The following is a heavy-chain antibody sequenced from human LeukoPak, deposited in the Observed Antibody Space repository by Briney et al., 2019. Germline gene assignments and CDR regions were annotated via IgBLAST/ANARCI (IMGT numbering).Heavy chain of an antibody. V-gene: IGHV4-30-2*01. CDR2: IYRSGST. J-gene: IGHJ4*02. Sequence: SQTLSLTCAVSGGSISSGGYSWSWIRQPPGKGLEWIGYIYRSGSTYYNPSLKSRVTISVDRSKNQFSLKLSSVTAADTAVYYCARVGSGSYHFDYWGQGTLVTVSS. D-gene: IGHD3-10*01. CDR1: GGSISSGGYS. CDR3: ARVGSGSYHFDY.